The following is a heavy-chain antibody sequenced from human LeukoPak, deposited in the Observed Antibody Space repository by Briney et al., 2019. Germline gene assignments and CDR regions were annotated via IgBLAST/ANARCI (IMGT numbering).Heavy chain of an antibody. Sequence: PSETLSLTCIVSGDSFSSYQWSWIRQPPGKGLEWIGEINHSGSTNYNPPLKSRVTISVDTSKNQFSLKLSSVTAADTAVYYCARRGRYSYGLYWGQGTLVTVSS. V-gene: IGHV4-34*01. CDR3: ARRGRYSYGLY. J-gene: IGHJ4*02. D-gene: IGHD5-18*01. CDR2: INHSGST. CDR1: GDSFSSYQ.